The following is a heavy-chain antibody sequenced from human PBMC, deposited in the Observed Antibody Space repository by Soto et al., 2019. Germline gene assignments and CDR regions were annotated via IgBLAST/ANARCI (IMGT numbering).Heavy chain of an antibody. CDR1: GFIFSDYY. CDR2: ISSSSSYT. Sequence: GGSLRLSCEASGFIFSDYYMSWIRQAPGRGLEWVSYISSSSSYTNYADSVTGRFTISRDNAKNSLYLQMNSLRAEDTAMYYCARDRPTYGSGSYLVNPWDYAMDVWGQGTTVTVSS. V-gene: IGHV3-11*06. CDR3: ARDRPTYGSGSYLVNPWDYAMDV. D-gene: IGHD3-10*01. J-gene: IGHJ6*02.